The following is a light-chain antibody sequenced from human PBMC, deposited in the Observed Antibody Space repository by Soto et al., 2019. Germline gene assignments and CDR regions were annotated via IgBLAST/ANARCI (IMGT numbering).Light chain of an antibody. CDR3: QQTYTAPPT. CDR2: GAF. Sequence: DIKMTQSPSSLSASVGDRVTITCRASQSISSDLNWYQQKPGKAPKLLIDGAFSLQSGVPSRFSGSGSGTDFTLTISSLQPEDFATYYCQQTYTAPPTFGRGTKVEIK. CDR1: QSISSD. J-gene: IGKJ1*01. V-gene: IGKV1-39*01.